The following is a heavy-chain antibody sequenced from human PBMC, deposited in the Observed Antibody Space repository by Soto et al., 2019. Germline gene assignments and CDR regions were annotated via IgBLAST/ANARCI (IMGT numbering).Heavy chain of an antibody. CDR2: INHSGST. CDR1: GGSFSGYY. V-gene: IGHV4-34*01. CDR3: ARAEYSSSSLVVLGDYYYGMDV. D-gene: IGHD6-6*01. J-gene: IGHJ6*02. Sequence: QVQLQQWGAGLLKPSETLSLTCAVYGGSFSGYYWSWIRQPPGKGLEWIGEINHSGSTNYNPSLKSRVNISVDTSKNQFSLKLSSVTAADTAVYYCARAEYSSSSLVVLGDYYYGMDVWGQGTTVTVSS.